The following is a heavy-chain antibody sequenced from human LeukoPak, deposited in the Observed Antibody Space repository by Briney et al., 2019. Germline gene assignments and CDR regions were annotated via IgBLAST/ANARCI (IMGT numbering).Heavy chain of an antibody. CDR3: ARPLVGATRGFDY. Sequence: SETLSLTCTVSGASISSSSYYWGWIRQPPGKGLEWIRSIYYSGTTYYNPSLKSRVTISVDTSKNQFSLKLSSVTAADTAVYYCARPLVGATRGFDYWGQGTLVTVSS. CDR2: IYYSGTT. D-gene: IGHD1-26*01. CDR1: GASISSSSYY. V-gene: IGHV4-39*01. J-gene: IGHJ4*02.